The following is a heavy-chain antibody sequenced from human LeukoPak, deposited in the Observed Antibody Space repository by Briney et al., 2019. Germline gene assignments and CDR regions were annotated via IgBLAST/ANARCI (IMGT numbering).Heavy chain of an antibody. CDR3: ARSYYDSSGYFKAVWQHFDY. J-gene: IGHJ4*02. D-gene: IGHD3-22*01. Sequence: GSSVKVSCKASGGTFSSYAISWVRQAPGQGLEWMGWISAYNGNTNYAQKLQGRVTMTTDTSTSTAYMELRSLRSDDTAVYYCARSYYDSSGYFKAVWQHFDYWGQGTLVTVSS. CDR2: ISAYNGNT. V-gene: IGHV1-18*01. CDR1: GGTFSSYA.